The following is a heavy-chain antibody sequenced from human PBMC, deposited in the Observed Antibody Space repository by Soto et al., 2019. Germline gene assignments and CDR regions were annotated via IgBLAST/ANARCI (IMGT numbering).Heavy chain of an antibody. J-gene: IGHJ4*02. V-gene: IGHV4-38-2*02. Sequence: SETLSLTCAVSNFSISNGYYWSWIRQPPGKELQWLGSMYHRGIAYYNPSFEGRVTISVDTSKNQYSLSLTSVTAADTAIYYCAREAFHYYATTGFYSDYWGRGTLVTAPQ. D-gene: IGHD3-9*01. CDR2: MYHRGIA. CDR1: NFSISNGYY. CDR3: AREAFHYYATTGFYSDY.